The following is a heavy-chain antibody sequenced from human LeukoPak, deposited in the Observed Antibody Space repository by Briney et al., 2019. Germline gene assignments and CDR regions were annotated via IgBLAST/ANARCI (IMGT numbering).Heavy chain of an antibody. CDR2: ISAGGGTT. CDR3: AREMWRGFVDY. D-gene: IGHD3-3*01. V-gene: IGHV3-23*01. J-gene: IGHJ4*02. Sequence: GGSLRLSCAASAFTFNNFAMSWVRQAPGKGLEWVSGISAGGGTTIYVDSVKGRFTISRDNSKNTLYLQMNSLRAEDTAVYYCAREMWRGFVDYWGQGTLVTVSS. CDR1: AFTFNNFA.